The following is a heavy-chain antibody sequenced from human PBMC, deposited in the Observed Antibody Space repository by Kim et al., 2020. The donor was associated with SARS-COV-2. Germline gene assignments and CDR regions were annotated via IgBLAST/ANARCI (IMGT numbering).Heavy chain of an antibody. J-gene: IGHJ2*01. D-gene: IGHD3-9*01. CDR3: ARVFITILSGYFDL. Sequence: NPSLKSRVTISVDTSKNQFSLKLSSVTAADTAVYYCARVFITILSGYFDLWGRGTLVTVSS. V-gene: IGHV4-30-2*05.